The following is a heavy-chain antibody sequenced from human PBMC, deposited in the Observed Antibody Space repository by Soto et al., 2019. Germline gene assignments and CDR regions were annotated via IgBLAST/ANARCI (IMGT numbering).Heavy chain of an antibody. CDR1: GGSISSSSYY. D-gene: IGHD3-3*01. CDR3: ARGYYMDY. J-gene: IGHJ4*02. Sequence: SSETLSLTCTVSGGSISSSSYYWGWIRQPPGKGLEWIGSIYYSGSTYYNPSLKSRVTISVDTSKNQFSLKLSSVTAADTAVYYCARGYYMDYWGQGTLVTVSS. CDR2: IYYSGST. V-gene: IGHV4-39*01.